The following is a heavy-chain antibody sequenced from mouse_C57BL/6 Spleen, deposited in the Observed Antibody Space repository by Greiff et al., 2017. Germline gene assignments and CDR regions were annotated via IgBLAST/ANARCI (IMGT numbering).Heavy chain of an antibody. V-gene: IGHV1-81*01. J-gene: IGHJ1*03. CDR2: IYPRSGNT. Sequence: QVQLKESGAELARPGASVKLSCKASGYTFTSYGISWVKQRTGQGLEWIGEIYPRSGNTYYNEKFKGKATLTADESSSTAYMELRSLTSEDSAVYFCARWLLPYWYFDVWGTGTTVTVSS. CDR3: ARWLLPYWYFDV. D-gene: IGHD2-3*01. CDR1: GYTFTSYG.